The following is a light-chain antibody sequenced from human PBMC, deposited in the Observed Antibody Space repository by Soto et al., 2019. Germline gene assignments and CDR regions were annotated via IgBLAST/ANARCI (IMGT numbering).Light chain of an antibody. J-gene: IGKJ1*01. CDR2: DIS. Sequence: DIQMTQYPSSLSASVGDRVTITCRASQSVINYLHWYQQKPGKAPNLLIYDISTLHSGVPSRFSGSGSGTDFTLTISSLQHEDFATYYCQQSYYNPTFGQGTKVEI. CDR1: QSVINY. CDR3: QQSYYNPT. V-gene: IGKV1-39*01.